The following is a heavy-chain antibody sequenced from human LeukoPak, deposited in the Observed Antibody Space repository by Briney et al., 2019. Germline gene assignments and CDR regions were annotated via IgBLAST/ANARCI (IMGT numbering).Heavy chain of an antibody. D-gene: IGHD2-15*01. CDR3: ATTYCSGGSCPNYFDY. CDR2: IRYDGSNK. Sequence: PGGSLRLSCAASGFTFSSYGMHWVRQAPGKGLEWVAFIRYDGSNKYYADSVKGRFTISRDNSKNTLYLQMNSLRAEDTAVYYCATTYCSGGSCPNYFDYGGQGTLVTVSS. CDR1: GFTFSSYG. J-gene: IGHJ4*02. V-gene: IGHV3-30*02.